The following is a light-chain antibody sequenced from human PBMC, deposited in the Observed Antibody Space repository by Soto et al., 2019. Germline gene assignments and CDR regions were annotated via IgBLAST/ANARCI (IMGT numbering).Light chain of an antibody. V-gene: IGKV1-9*01. CDR2: GVS. CDR3: QHLHWA. J-gene: IGKJ1*01. Sequence: IQLTQSPSSLSASVGDRVTITCRASQEISGYLAWYQQTPGKAPKLLIYGVSTLQDGVSSRFSGRGSGTDFSLTISSVQSEDFATYYCQHLHWAFGPGT. CDR1: QEISGY.